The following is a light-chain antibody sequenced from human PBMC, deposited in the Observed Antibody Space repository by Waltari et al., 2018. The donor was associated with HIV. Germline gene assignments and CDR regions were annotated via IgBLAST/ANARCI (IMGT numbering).Light chain of an antibody. V-gene: IGLV1-40*01. CDR3: QSYDSNLGGSV. CDR1: SSNIGAYYD. CDR2: GNR. J-gene: IGLJ2*01. Sequence: HSVLTQPPSVSGAPGQKVTISCTGSSSNIGAYYDVHWFQQLPVTAPRLLITGNRYRHSGVPDRFSGSRSGTSAYLAITGLQAEDEADYYCQSYDSNLGGSVFGGGTKLTVL.